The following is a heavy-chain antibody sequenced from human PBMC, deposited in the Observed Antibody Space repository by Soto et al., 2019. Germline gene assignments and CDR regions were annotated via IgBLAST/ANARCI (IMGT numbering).Heavy chain of an antibody. Sequence: WISKPTGKGLEWIGWIFFSGSTNYNPSLKSRITMSVDTSKNQFSLNLTSVTAADTAVYYCVLGWDGEHTSLQHGMGISGEGTT. J-gene: IGHJ6*01. CDR2: IFFSGST. CDR3: VLGWDGEHTSLQHGMGI. D-gene: IGHD4-17*01. V-gene: IGHV4-59*12.